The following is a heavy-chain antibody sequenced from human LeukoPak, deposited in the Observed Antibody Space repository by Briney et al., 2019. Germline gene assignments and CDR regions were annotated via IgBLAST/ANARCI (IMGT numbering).Heavy chain of an antibody. Sequence: SETLSPTCAVYGGSFSGYYWSWIRQPPGKGLEWIGEINHSGSTNYNPSLKSRVTISVDTSKNQFSLKLSSVTAADTAVYYCAREVVAAAGFDYWGQGTLVTVSS. CDR1: GGSFSGYY. D-gene: IGHD6-13*01. CDR3: AREVVAAAGFDY. J-gene: IGHJ4*02. V-gene: IGHV4-34*01. CDR2: INHSGST.